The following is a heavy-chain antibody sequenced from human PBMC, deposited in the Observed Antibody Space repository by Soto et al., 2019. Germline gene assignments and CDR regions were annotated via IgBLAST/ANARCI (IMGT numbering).Heavy chain of an antibody. V-gene: IGHV1-3*01. J-gene: IGHJ6*02. CDR3: VRDRYNWNYEGYYYGMDV. CDR2: TNAGNGDT. Sequence: GASVKVSCKASGYSFTSYGVHWVRQAPGQRLEWMGRTNAGNGDTEHPQKFQGRVTITRDTSANTAYMELSRLRSEDTAVYYCVRDRYNWNYEGYYYGMDVWGQGTTVTVSS. CDR1: GYSFTSYG. D-gene: IGHD1-7*01.